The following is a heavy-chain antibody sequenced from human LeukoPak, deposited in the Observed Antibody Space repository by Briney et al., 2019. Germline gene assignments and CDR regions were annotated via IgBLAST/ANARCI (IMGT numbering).Heavy chain of an antibody. CDR3: ATIDY. V-gene: IGHV3-66*01. CDR1: RFTVSSNY. Sequence: GGSLRLSCAVSRFTVSSNYMTWVRRAAGKGLEWVSVIYSGGSTYYAASVKGRFAISRDNSKNTLYLQMNSLRAEDTAVYYCATIDYWGQGTLVTVSS. CDR2: IYSGGST. J-gene: IGHJ4*02.